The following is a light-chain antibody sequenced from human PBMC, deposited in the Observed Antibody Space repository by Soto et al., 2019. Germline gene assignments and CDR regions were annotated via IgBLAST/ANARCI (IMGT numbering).Light chain of an antibody. Sequence: DIQMTQSPSTLSASVGDRVTITCRASQSISSWLAWYQHKLGKAPKLLIYDASSLESGVPSRFSGSGSGTEFTLTISSLQPDDFATYYCQQYNSYSPYTFGQGTKLEIK. CDR1: QSISSW. CDR2: DAS. J-gene: IGKJ2*01. V-gene: IGKV1-5*01. CDR3: QQYNSYSPYT.